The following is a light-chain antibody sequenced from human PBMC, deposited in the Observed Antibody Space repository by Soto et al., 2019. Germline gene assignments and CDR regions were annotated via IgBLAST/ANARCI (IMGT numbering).Light chain of an antibody. Sequence: DIQLTQSPSTLSASVGDRVTITCRASQSINTWLAWYQQKPGKAPNLLIYDASNLETGVPSRFNGSGSWAEFSLTISSLEPDDFATYYCQQYNKSLWTFGQGTKVEVK. J-gene: IGKJ1*01. V-gene: IGKV1-5*01. CDR3: QQYNKSLWT. CDR1: QSINTW. CDR2: DAS.